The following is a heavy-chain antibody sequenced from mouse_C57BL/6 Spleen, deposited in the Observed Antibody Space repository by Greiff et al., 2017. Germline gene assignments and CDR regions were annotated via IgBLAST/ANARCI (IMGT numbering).Heavy chain of an antibody. Sequence: EVKLQESGGGLVQPKGSLKLSCAASGFSFNTYAMNWVRQAPGKGLEWVARIRSKSNNYATYYADSVKDRFTISRDDSESMLYLQMNNLKTEDTGVYYCEATGFAYWGQGTLVTVSA. CDR3: EATGFAY. CDR2: IRSKSNNYAT. D-gene: IGHD3-2*02. V-gene: IGHV10-1*01. J-gene: IGHJ3*01. CDR1: GFSFNTYA.